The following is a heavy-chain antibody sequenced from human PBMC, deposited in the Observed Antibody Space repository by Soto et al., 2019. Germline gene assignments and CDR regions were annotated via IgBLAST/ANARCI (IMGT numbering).Heavy chain of an antibody. V-gene: IGHV3-48*03. J-gene: IGHJ5*02. Sequence: EVQLVESGGGLVQPGGSLILSCAASGFTFSTYHMNWVRQAPGKGLEWVSYIHSGGSRIYYADSVKGRFTISRDNAKNSLYLQMNSLRGEDTAVYYCVRGGSNYASWGQGTLVTVSS. CDR2: IHSGGSRI. CDR3: VRGGSNYAS. CDR1: GFTFSTYH. D-gene: IGHD4-4*01.